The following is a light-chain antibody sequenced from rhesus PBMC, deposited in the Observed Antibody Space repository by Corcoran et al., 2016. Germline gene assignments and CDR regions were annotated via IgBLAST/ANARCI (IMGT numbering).Light chain of an antibody. J-gene: IGKJ2*01. Sequence: DIQMTQSPSSLSASVGDRVTITCRASENVNNFLHWYQQKPGKAPKLLIYAASTLQSGVPSRFSGSGSGADYTFTISSLQPEDVATYYCQHSYGTPYSFGQRTKVEIK. V-gene: IGKV1-74*01. CDR3: QHSYGTPYS. CDR2: AAS. CDR1: ENVNNF.